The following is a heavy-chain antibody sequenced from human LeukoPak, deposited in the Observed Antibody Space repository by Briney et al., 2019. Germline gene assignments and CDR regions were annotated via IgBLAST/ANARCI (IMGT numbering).Heavy chain of an antibody. J-gene: IGHJ5*02. CDR2: FYYSGST. CDR1: GGSISSSSYY. V-gene: IGHV4-39*01. D-gene: IGHD2-8*02. CDR3: ARHTGRSGGVGWFDP. Sequence: SETLSLTCTVSGGSISSSSYYWGWIRQPPGKGPEWIGTFYYSGSTYYNPSLKSRVSISVDTSKNQFSLNLSSVTAADTAVYYCARHTGRSGGVGWFDPWGQGTLVTVSS.